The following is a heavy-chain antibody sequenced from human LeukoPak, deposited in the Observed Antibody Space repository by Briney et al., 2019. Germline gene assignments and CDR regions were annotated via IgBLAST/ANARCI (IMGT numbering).Heavy chain of an antibody. J-gene: IGHJ4*02. D-gene: IGHD2-15*01. CDR3: ARLQGGYCSGMSCSSFYFDY. CDR2: IKHSGST. V-gene: IGHV4-34*01. Sequence: SETLSLTRAVYGGSFSGYYWSWIRQPPGEGLEWIGEIKHSGSTNCNPSLKSRVTISVDTSKNQFSLKLSSVTAADTAVYYCARLQGGYCSGMSCSSFYFDYWGQGTLVTVSS. CDR1: GGSFSGYY.